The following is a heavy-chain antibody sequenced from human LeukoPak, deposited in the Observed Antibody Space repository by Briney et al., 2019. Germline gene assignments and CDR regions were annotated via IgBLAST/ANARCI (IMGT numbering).Heavy chain of an antibody. Sequence: GGSLRLSCTASEFTFSRYWMSWVRQAPGKGLEWVANIKEDGSEKYYVDSVKGRFTISRDNAKNSLYLQMNSLRAEDTAVYYCARDDEYCSSTSCYPNNWFDPWGQGTLVTVSS. CDR3: ARDDEYCSSTSCYPNNWFDP. J-gene: IGHJ5*02. CDR1: EFTFSRYW. V-gene: IGHV3-7*01. CDR2: IKEDGSEK. D-gene: IGHD2-2*01.